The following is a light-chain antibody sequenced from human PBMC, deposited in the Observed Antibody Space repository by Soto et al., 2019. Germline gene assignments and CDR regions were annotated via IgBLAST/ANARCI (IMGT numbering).Light chain of an antibody. V-gene: IGKV3-20*01. CDR1: QSVSSSY. Sequence: EIVLTQSPGTLSLSPGDRATLSCRASQSVSSSYLAWYQQKPGQAPRILIYGESSRATGIPDRLSGSGSGTDLTLTISRLEPEDFAVYYCQKYGSSPGTFGQGTKVDIK. J-gene: IGKJ1*01. CDR2: GES. CDR3: QKYGSSPGT.